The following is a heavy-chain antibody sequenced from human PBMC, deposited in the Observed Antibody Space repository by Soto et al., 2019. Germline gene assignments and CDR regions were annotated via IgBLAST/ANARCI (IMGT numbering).Heavy chain of an antibody. CDR1: GFSLSTSGAG. CDR2: IYWDDDK. J-gene: IGHJ6*03. CDR3: AHIVWFGEFNMDV. Sequence: QITLKESGPTLVKPTQTLTLTCTFSGFSLSTSGAGVAWIRQPPGKALEWLALIYWDDDKRYSPSLKSRFTITKDTSKKQVVLIMTNMDPVDTATYYCAHIVWFGEFNMDVWGKGTTVTVSS. V-gene: IGHV2-5*02. D-gene: IGHD3-10*01.